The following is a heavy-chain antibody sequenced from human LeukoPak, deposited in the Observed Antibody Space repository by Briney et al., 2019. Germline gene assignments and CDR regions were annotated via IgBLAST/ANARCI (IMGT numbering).Heavy chain of an antibody. V-gene: IGHV3-23*01. CDR1: GFTFNNYA. Sequence: GGSLRLSCAASGFTFNNYAMNWVRQAPGKGLEWVSVISGSGGTTYYADSVKGRFTISRDNAKNTLYLQMSSLRVEDTAVYYCARGGRVVHGVDVWGQGTTVTVSS. CDR2: ISGSGGTT. D-gene: IGHD6-6*01. CDR3: ARGGRVVHGVDV. J-gene: IGHJ6*02.